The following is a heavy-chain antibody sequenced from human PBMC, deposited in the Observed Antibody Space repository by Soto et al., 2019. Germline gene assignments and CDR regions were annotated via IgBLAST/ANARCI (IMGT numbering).Heavy chain of an antibody. J-gene: IGHJ6*02. D-gene: IGHD3-22*01. CDR2: ISSSSSYI. V-gene: IGHV3-21*01. Sequence: GGSLRLSCAASGFTFSSYIMNWVRQAPGKGLEWVSSISSSSSYIYYADSVKGRFTISRDNAKNSLYLQMNSLRAEDTAVYYCARTYDSSGYYYNFYYYYGMDVWGQGTTVTVSS. CDR3: ARTYDSSGYYYNFYYYYGMDV. CDR1: GFTFSSYI.